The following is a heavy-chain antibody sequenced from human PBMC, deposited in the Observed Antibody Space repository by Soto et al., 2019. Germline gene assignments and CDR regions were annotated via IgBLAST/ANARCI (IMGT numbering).Heavy chain of an antibody. CDR2: IYYSGST. V-gene: IGHV4-39*01. Sequence: QLQLQESGPGLVKPSETLSLTCTVSGGSISSSSYYWGWIRQPPGKGLEWIGSIYYSGSTYYNPSLKSRVTISVDPSKNQFSLKLSSVTAADTAVYYCARQGGLVDFGVVTYWFDPWGQGTLVTVSS. J-gene: IGHJ5*02. CDR1: GGSISSSSYY. D-gene: IGHD3-3*01. CDR3: ARQGGLVDFGVVTYWFDP.